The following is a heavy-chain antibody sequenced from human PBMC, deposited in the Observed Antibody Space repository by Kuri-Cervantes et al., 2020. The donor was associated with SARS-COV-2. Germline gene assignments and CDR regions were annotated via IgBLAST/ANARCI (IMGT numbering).Heavy chain of an antibody. J-gene: IGHJ6*03. Sequence: GGSLRLSCAASGFTFSSYSMNWVRQAPGKGLEWVSYISSSSSTIYYADSVKGRFTISRDNAKNSLYLQMNSLRAEDTAVYYCARSIWFGEGYYYMDVWGKGTTVTVSS. V-gene: IGHV3-48*01. D-gene: IGHD3-10*01. CDR1: GFTFSSYS. CDR3: ARSIWFGEGYYYMDV. CDR2: ISSSSSTI.